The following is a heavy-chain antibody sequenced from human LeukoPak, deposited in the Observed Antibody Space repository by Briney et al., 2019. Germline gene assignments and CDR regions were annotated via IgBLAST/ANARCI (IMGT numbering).Heavy chain of an antibody. CDR1: GFTFSSYG. Sequence: GSLSLSFAASGFTFSSYGMHWVRPAPGKGLGWVAVISYDGSNKYYSDSVKGRFTISRDNSKNTLYLQMNSLRAEDTAVYYCAKVIGSSGGYFDYWGQGTLVTVSS. CDR3: AKVIGSSGGYFDY. CDR2: ISYDGSNK. V-gene: IGHV3-30*18. J-gene: IGHJ4*02. D-gene: IGHD1-26*01.